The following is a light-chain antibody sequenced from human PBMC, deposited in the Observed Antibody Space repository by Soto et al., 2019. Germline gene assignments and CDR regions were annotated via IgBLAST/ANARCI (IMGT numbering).Light chain of an antibody. Sequence: IVMTQSPATLSLSPWEIATLSCRARQSVSSNLAWYQQKPGQAPRLLIYGASTRATGIPARFSGSGSGTEFTLTISSLQSEDFAVYYCQQYNNWPQTFGQGTKVDIK. CDR2: GAS. V-gene: IGKV3-15*01. J-gene: IGKJ1*01. CDR3: QQYNNWPQT. CDR1: QSVSSN.